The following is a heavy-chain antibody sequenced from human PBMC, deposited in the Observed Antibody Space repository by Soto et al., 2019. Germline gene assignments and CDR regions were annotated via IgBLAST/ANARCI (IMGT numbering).Heavy chain of an antibody. CDR3: ASSGGGGDY. CDR2: VYHSGST. J-gene: IGHJ4*02. D-gene: IGHD3-10*01. CDR1: GDSISTNHW. Sequence: QVQLQESGPGLVKPSGTLSLTCAVSGDSISTNHWWTWVRQPPGKGLEWIGEVYHSGSTNYSHSLRSRVVISVDMSNNLFSLTLTSVTAADTAVYYCASSGGGGDYWGQGTLVTVSS. V-gene: IGHV4-4*02.